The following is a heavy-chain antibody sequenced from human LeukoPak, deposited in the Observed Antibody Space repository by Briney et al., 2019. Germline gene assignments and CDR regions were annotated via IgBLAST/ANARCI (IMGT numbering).Heavy chain of an antibody. CDR1: GCTFSSYA. J-gene: IGHJ4*02. D-gene: IGHD6-6*01. CDR3: ARAKGSSSGGNFDY. V-gene: IGHV1-69*13. CDR2: IIPILGTA. Sequence: ASVKVSFKASGCTFSSYAISWVRQAPGQGLEWMGGIIPILGTANYAQKFQGRVTITADESTSTAYMELSSLRSEDTAVYYCARAKGSSSGGNFDYWGQGTLVTVSS.